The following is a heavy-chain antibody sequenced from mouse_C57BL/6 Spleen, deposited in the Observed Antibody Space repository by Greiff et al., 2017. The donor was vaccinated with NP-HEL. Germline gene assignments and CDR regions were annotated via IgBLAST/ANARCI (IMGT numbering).Heavy chain of an antibody. V-gene: IGHV7-3*01. CDR1: GFTFTDYY. CDR2: IRNKANGYTT. Sequence: EVKLQESGGGLVQPGGSLSLSCAASGFTFTDYYMSWVRQPPGKALEWLGFIRNKANGYTTEYSASVKGQFTISRDNSQSILYLQMNALRAEDSATYYCARYNHPAWCAYWGQGTLVTVSA. J-gene: IGHJ3*01. CDR3: ARYNHPAWCAY.